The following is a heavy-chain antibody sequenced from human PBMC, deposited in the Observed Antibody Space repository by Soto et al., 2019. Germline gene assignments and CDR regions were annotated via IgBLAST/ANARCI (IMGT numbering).Heavy chain of an antibody. V-gene: IGHV1-69*13. CDR1: GGTFSSYA. J-gene: IGHJ4*02. CDR2: IIPIFGTA. D-gene: IGHD5-12*01. CDR3: ARNRMATIPSAIDY. Sequence: SVKVSCKASGGTFSSYAISWVRQAPGQGLEWMGGIIPIFGTANYAQKFQGRVTITADESTSTAYMELSSLRSEDTAVYYCARNRMATIPSAIDYWGQGTLVTVSS.